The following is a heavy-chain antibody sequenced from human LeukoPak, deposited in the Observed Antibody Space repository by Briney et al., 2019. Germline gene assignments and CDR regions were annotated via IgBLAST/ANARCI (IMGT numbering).Heavy chain of an antibody. J-gene: IGHJ4*02. Sequence: SVKVSCKASGGTFSSYAISWVRQAPGQGLEWMGRIIPILGIANYAQKFQGRVTITADKSTSTAYMELSSLRSEDTAVYYCASTYYYDSSGYYYYFDYWGRGTLVTVSS. D-gene: IGHD3-22*01. V-gene: IGHV1-69*04. CDR1: GGTFSSYA. CDR3: ASTYYYDSSGYYYYFDY. CDR2: IIPILGIA.